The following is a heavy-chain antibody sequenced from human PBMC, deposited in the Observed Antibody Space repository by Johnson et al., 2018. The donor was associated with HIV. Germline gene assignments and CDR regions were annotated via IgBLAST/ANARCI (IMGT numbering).Heavy chain of an antibody. D-gene: IGHD4-23*01. Sequence: VQLVESGGGVVQPGRSLRLSCAASGFTFSSYAMHWVRQAPGKGLEWVAVISYDGSNKYYADSVKGRFTISRDNSKNTLYLQMNSLRAEDTAVYYCARTGGNHAFDIWGQVTMVTVSS. CDR2: ISYDGSNK. V-gene: IGHV3-30-3*01. CDR3: ARTGGNHAFDI. CDR1: GFTFSSYA. J-gene: IGHJ3*02.